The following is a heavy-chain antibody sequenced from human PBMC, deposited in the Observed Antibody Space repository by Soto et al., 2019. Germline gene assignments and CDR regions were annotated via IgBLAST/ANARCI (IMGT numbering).Heavy chain of an antibody. CDR2: IYYSGST. D-gene: IGHD4-4*01. V-gene: IGHV4-39*01. CDR3: ARHFIAVIPTPHDAFDI. Sequence: QLHLQESGPGLVKPSETLSLTCTVSSGSISSSGYYWGWIRQPPGKGLEWIGSIYYSGSTSYNPSLKSRITMSVDTSDKQFSLKLSSVTAADTAVYWCARHFIAVIPTPHDAFDIWGQGTMVTVSS. CDR1: SGSISSSGYY. J-gene: IGHJ3*02.